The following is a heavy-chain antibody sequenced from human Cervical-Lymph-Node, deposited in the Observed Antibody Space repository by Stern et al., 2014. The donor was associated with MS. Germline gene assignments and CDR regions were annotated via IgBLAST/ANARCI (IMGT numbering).Heavy chain of an antibody. CDR2: IHSGDSDT. V-gene: IGHV5-51*01. CDR1: GYSFTSYW. J-gene: IGHJ6*02. CDR3: ARSQSGIAVAGTDYYYGMDV. Sequence: VQLVQSGAEVKKPGESLKISCKGSGYSFTSYWIGWVRQMPGQGLDWMGIIHSGDSDTRYSPSFQGQVNISADKSISTAYLQWCSLKASDTAMYYCARSQSGIAVAGTDYYYGMDVWGQGTTVTVSS. D-gene: IGHD6-19*01.